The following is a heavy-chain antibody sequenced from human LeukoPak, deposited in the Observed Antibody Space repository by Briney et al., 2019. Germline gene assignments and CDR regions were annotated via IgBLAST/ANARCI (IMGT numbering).Heavy chain of an antibody. CDR2: IWYDGSNK. J-gene: IGHJ3*02. V-gene: IGHV3-33*01. D-gene: IGHD2-2*01. Sequence: SGGSLRLSCAASGFSFSNYGMHWVRQAPGKGLEWVAVIWYDGSNKYYADSVKGRFTISRDNSKNTLYVQMSSLRAEDTAVYYCARDRTSGAFDIWGQGTMVTVSS. CDR3: ARDRTSGAFDI. CDR1: GFSFSNYG.